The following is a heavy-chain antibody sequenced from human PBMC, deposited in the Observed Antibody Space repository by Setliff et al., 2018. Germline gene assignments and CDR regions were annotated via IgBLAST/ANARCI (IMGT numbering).Heavy chain of an antibody. CDR1: GSTFSSYE. Sequence: GGSLRLSCTTSGSTFSSYEVYWVRQAPGKGLEWVSSIIGSGISTYYADSVKGRFTISGDTSKNALYLQMNSLRAEDTAVYYCRLWFGELSRDYWGPGTLVTVSS. CDR2: IIGSGIST. J-gene: IGHJ4*02. V-gene: IGHV3-23*01. CDR3: RLWFGELSRDY. D-gene: IGHD3-10*01.